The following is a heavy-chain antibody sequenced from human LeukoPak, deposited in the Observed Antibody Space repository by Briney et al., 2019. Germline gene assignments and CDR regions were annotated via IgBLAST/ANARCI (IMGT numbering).Heavy chain of an antibody. CDR3: ARHLAYSSSSWPDNWFDP. CDR1: GGSIGSSSYY. J-gene: IGHJ5*02. V-gene: IGHV4-39*01. CDR2: IYYSGST. D-gene: IGHD6-6*01. Sequence: PSETLSHTCTVSGGSIGSSSYYWGWIRQPPGKGPQWIGSIYYSGSTYYNPSLKSRVTISVDMSKNQFTLKLSSVTAADTAVYYCARHLAYSSSSWPDNWFDPWGQGTLVTVSS.